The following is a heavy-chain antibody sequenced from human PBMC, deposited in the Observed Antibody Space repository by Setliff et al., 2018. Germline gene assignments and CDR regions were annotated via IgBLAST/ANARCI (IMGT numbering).Heavy chain of an antibody. CDR3: VRGGSAWAWNYDL. V-gene: IGHV4-39*07. CDR1: GDSITTDNYF. D-gene: IGHD3-16*01. CDR2: FSYSGNP. Sequence: PSETLSLTCSVSGDSITTDNYFWGWIRQTPGKGLEWIGSFSYSGNPHYHPSLRSRVTISGDTSKKQFSLKMNSVTAADTAVYYCVRGGSAWAWNYDLWGRGTLVTVSS. J-gene: IGHJ2*01.